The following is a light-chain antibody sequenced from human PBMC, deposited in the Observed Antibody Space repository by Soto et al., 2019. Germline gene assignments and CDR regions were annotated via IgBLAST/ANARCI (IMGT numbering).Light chain of an antibody. CDR3: QQYDNLPVT. J-gene: IGKJ1*01. V-gene: IGKV1-33*01. CDR1: QDISNY. CDR2: DAS. Sequence: DIQMTQSPSSLSASVGDRVTITCQASQDISNYLNWYQQKPGKAPKLLIYDASNLETGVPSRFSGSGSGTDFTFTISSLQPEDIATYYCQQYDNLPVTFGQGTKV.